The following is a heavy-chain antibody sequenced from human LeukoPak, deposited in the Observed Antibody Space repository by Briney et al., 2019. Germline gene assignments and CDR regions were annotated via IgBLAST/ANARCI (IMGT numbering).Heavy chain of an antibody. D-gene: IGHD3-3*02. CDR1: GGSISSSSYY. CDR3: AREGIRYMDV. CDR2: IYYSGST. Sequence: SETLSLTCTVSGGSISSSSYYWGWIRQPPGKGLEWIGSIYYSGSTYYNPSLKSRVTISVDTSKNQFSLKLSSVTAADTAVYYCAREGIRYMDVWGIGTPVTVSS. J-gene: IGHJ6*03. V-gene: IGHV4-39*07.